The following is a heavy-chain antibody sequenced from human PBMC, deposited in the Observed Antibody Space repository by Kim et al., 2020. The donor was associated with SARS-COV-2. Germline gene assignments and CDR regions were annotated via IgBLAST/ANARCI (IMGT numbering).Heavy chain of an antibody. D-gene: IGHD2-8*02. Sequence: SETLSLTCTVSGGSISSGGYYWSWIRQHPGKGLEWIGYIYYSGSTYYNPSLKRRVTISVDTSKNQFSLKLSSGTAADTAVYYCARETRKDCTGGVCYTPYGDYWGQGTLVTVSS. CDR3: ARETRKDCTGGVCYTPYGDY. CDR2: IYYSGST. J-gene: IGHJ4*02. CDR1: GGSISSGGYY. V-gene: IGHV4-31*03.